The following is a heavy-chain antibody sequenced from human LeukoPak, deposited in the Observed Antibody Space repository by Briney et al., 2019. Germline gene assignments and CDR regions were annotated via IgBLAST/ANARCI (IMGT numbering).Heavy chain of an antibody. J-gene: IGHJ6*03. D-gene: IGHD2-21*01. CDR3: ARFAVPGIGGGEYYYYMDV. V-gene: IGHV1-46*01. CDR2: INPSGGST. Sequence: ASVKVSCKASGNTFTTYYMHWVRQAPGQGLEWMGIINPSGGSTTYAQKFQGRVTMTRNTSISTAYMELSSLRSEDTAVYYCARFAVPGIGGGEYYYYMDVWGRGTTVTISS. CDR1: GNTFTTYY.